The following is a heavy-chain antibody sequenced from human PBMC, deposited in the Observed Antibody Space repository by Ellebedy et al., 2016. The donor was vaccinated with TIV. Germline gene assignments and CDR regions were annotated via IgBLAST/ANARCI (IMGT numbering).Heavy chain of an antibody. J-gene: IGHJ6*02. Sequence: AASVTVSCKASGGTFSSYSISWARQAPGQGPEWMGGIILLFRTTDYAHKFQGRVTITADKSTSTAYMELSSLRSEDTAVYYCASDRTEAAGLLDNWGQGTTVTVSS. CDR3: ASDRTEAAGLLDN. CDR2: IILLFRTT. V-gene: IGHV1-69*06. CDR1: GGTFSSYS. D-gene: IGHD6-13*01.